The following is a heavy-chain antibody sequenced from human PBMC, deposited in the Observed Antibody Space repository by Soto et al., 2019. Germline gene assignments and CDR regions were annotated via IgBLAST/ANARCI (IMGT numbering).Heavy chain of an antibody. D-gene: IGHD1-7*01. V-gene: IGHV3-30*18. J-gene: IGHJ4*02. CDR3: AKGELHPTTCHFDY. Sequence: PGGSLRLCCAVSGFTFSSHGMHVVRKDPGKGLEWVAVISNDGSHRYYAESVKGRFTISRDNSKNTLYLQMDSLRAEDTAVYSCAKGELHPTTCHFDYWGQGTLVTISS. CDR2: ISNDGSHR. CDR1: GFTFSSHG.